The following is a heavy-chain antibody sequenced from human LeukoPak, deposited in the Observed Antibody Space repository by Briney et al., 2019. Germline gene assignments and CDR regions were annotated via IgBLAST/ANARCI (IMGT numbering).Heavy chain of an antibody. CDR1: GFTVSSNY. V-gene: IGHV3-53*01. CDR2: IYSGGST. D-gene: IGHD6-13*01. Sequence: HPGGSLRLSCAASGFTVSSNYMSWVRQAPGKGLEWVSVIYSGGSTYYAESVKGRFTISRDDSKNTVYLQMNSLRAEDTAVYYCARRKQQQLGAFDIWGQGTMVTVSS. J-gene: IGHJ3*02. CDR3: ARRKQQQLGAFDI.